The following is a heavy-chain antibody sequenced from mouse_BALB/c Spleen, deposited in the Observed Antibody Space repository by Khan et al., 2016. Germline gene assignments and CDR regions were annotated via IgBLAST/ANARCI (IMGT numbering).Heavy chain of an antibody. Sequence: QVQLQQSGAELVRPGASVTLSCKASGYTFSDYEMHWVKQTPVHGLEWIGAIDPETGGTAYNQKFKGQATLTAGRSSGTAYMELRSLTSDDSAVYYCTRKGIFYGNYDFDSWGQGTTLTVSS. V-gene: IGHV1-15*01. CDR3: TRKGIFYGNYDFDS. D-gene: IGHD2-1*01. CDR1: GYTFSDYE. J-gene: IGHJ2*01. CDR2: IDPETGGT.